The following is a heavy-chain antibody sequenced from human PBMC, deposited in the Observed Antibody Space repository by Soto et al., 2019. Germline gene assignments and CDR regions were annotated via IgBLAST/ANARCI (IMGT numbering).Heavy chain of an antibody. Sequence: QLHLVQSGAVVKKPGASVTVSCSASGYPVTAYYMHWVRQAPGRGLEWMGGINPATGAAKYTQTLQGRVTMTRGPSTCTVLMELGGPTSADPAVFYWARGGGVGVAGSAAFDMWGQGTLVTVSS. CDR3: ARGGGVGVAGSAAFDM. V-gene: IGHV1-2*02. J-gene: IGHJ3*02. CDR1: GYPVTAYY. D-gene: IGHD3-3*01. CDR2: INPATGAA.